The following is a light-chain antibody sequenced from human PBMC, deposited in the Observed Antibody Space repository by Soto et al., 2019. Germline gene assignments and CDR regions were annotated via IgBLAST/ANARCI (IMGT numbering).Light chain of an antibody. CDR3: QQRSDWPST. CDR1: QSVGSY. V-gene: IGKV3-11*01. Sequence: EIVLTQSPATLSLSPGDRATLSCRARQSVGSYLGWYQQRPGQAPRLLIYDASNRATGIPARFSGSGSGTDFTVTIGSLEPEDFAVYYCQQRSDWPSTFGGGTKVEIK. J-gene: IGKJ4*01. CDR2: DAS.